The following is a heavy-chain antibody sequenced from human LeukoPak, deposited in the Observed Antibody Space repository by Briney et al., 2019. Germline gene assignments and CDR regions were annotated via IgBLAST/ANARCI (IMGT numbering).Heavy chain of an antibody. Sequence: SETLSLTCAVYGGSFSGYYWSWIRQPPGKGLEWIGETNHSGSTNYNPSLKSRVTISVDTSKNQFSLKLSSVTAADTAVYYCARVLAVAGSGYFDYWGQGTLVTVSS. D-gene: IGHD6-19*01. V-gene: IGHV4-34*01. CDR3: ARVLAVAGSGYFDY. CDR2: TNHSGST. J-gene: IGHJ4*02. CDR1: GGSFSGYY.